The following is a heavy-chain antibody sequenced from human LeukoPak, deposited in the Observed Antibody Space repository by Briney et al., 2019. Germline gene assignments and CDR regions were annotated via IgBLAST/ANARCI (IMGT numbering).Heavy chain of an antibody. J-gene: IGHJ2*01. D-gene: IGHD6-19*01. Sequence: GGSLRLSCAASGFTFSSYAMHWVRQPPGKGLEYVSAISSNGVNTYYANSVKGRFTISRDNSKNTLYLQMGSLRAEDMAVYYCARGSSGWYFDLWGRGTLVTVS. CDR2: ISSNGVNT. CDR1: GFTFSSYA. CDR3: ARGSSGWYFDL. V-gene: IGHV3-64*01.